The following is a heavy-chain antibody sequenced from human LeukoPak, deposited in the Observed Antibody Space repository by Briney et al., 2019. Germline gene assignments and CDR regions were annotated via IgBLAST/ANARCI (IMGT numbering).Heavy chain of an antibody. V-gene: IGHV3-23*01. D-gene: IGHD5-18*01. Sequence: GGSLRLSCAASGFTFSSYPMTWVRQAPGKGPEWVSFISDSGGITYYADSVKGRFTISRDNSKNTLYLHMTSLRAEDTAIYYCAKHLHLWASFDSWGQGTLVTVSS. CDR3: AKHLHLWASFDS. CDR2: ISDSGGIT. J-gene: IGHJ4*02. CDR1: GFTFSSYP.